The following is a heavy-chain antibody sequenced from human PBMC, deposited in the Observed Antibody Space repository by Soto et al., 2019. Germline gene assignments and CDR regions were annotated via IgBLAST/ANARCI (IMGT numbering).Heavy chain of an antibody. D-gene: IGHD6-6*01. J-gene: IGHJ4*02. CDR1: GFTFSNYV. V-gene: IGHV3-23*01. Sequence: GSLRLSCAVSGFTFSNYVMSWVRQAPGRGLEWVSAISGYSTDTYYADSVKGRFTISRDNSKNTLFLQMNDLRVEDTAVYYCAKGSASSRPYFFDGWGQGTLVTVSS. CDR2: ISGYSTDT. CDR3: AKGSASSRPYFFDG.